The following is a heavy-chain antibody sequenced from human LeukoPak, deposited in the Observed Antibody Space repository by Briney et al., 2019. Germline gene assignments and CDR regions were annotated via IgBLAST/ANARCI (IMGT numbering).Heavy chain of an antibody. Sequence: GGSLRLSCAASGFTFSTYAMTWVRQAPGKGLEWVAGTSSSGGSTYYTDSVKGRFTISRDNSWNTLSLQMNSVRAEDTATYYCAKGWSKRSLDGFDIWGQGTMVTVSS. J-gene: IGHJ3*02. CDR1: GFTFSTYA. V-gene: IGHV3-23*01. CDR3: AKGWSKRSLDGFDI. CDR2: TSSSGGST.